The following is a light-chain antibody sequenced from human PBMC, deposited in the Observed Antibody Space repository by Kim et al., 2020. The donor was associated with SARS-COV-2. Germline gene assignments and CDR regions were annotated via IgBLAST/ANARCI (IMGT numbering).Light chain of an antibody. CDR3: LQHNTYPIT. CDR1: QDIRND. V-gene: IGKV1-17*01. CDR2: GAS. J-gene: IGKJ5*01. Sequence: ASVGDRVTITCRASQDIRNDLGWYQQNPGRATKRLIYGASSLQSWVPSRFSGSGSGTEFTLTISSLQPEDFATYFCLQHNTYPITFGQGTRLEIK.